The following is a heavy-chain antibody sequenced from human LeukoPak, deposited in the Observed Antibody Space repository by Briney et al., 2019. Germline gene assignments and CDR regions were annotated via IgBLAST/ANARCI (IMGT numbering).Heavy chain of an antibody. CDR3: ARDPSETYYYDSSGYYFDY. J-gene: IGHJ4*02. D-gene: IGHD3-22*01. V-gene: IGHV1-8*01. CDR2: MNPNSGHT. CDR1: GYTFTSYD. Sequence: ASVKVSCKASGYTFTSYDINWVRQATGQGLEWMGWMNPNSGHTVYAQKFQGRVTMTRDTSTSTVYMELSSLRSEDTAVYYCARDPSETYYYDSSGYYFDYWGQGTLVTVSS.